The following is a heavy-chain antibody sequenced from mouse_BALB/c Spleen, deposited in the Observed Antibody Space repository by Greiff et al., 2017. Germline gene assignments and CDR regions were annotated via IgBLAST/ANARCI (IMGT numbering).Heavy chain of an antibody. Sequence: VQLVESGPGLVAPSQSLSITCTVSGFSLTSYGVHWVRQPPGKGLEWLGVIWAGGSTNYNSALMSRLSISKDNSKSQVFLKMNSLQTDDTAMYYCARRDYYGSHYYAMDYWGQGTSVTVSS. CDR3: ARRDYYGSHYYAMDY. CDR2: IWAGGST. D-gene: IGHD1-1*01. V-gene: IGHV2-9*02. J-gene: IGHJ4*01. CDR1: GFSLTSYG.